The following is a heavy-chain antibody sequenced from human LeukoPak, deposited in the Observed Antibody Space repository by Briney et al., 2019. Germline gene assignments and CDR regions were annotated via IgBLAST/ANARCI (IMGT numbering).Heavy chain of an antibody. CDR1: GGTISSYY. Sequence: PSETLSLTCTVSGGTISSYYWSWSRQPPGKGLEWIGYMYYSGSANYNPSLKSRVTISVDTSKNQFSLRLSSVTAADTAVYYCARASGYRRFDYWGQGALVTVSS. J-gene: IGHJ4*02. CDR2: MYYSGSA. CDR3: ARASGYRRFDY. D-gene: IGHD5-12*01. V-gene: IGHV4-59*01.